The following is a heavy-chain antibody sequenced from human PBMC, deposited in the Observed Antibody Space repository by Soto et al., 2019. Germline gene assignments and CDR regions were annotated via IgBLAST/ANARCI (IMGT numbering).Heavy chain of an antibody. V-gene: IGHV4-59*01. CDR1: GGSISSYY. D-gene: IGHD3-22*01. CDR3: ARAARGYYDSSGYYLGY. Sequence: SETLSLTCTVSGGSISSYYWSWIRQPPGKGLEWIGYIYYSGSTNYNPSLKSRVTISVDTSKNQFSLKLSSVTAADTAVCYCARAARGYYDSSGYYLGYWGQGTLVTVSS. CDR2: IYYSGST. J-gene: IGHJ4*02.